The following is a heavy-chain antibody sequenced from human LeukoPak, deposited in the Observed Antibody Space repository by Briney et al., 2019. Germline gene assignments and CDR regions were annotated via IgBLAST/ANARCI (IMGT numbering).Heavy chain of an antibody. CDR1: GFTLSNYA. CDR2: ITSGGAP. CDR3: ARDPNGDYIGALEF. Sequence: GGSLRLSCAASGFTLSNYAVMWVRQAPGQGLEWVSAITSGGAPRYADSVKGRFTISRDNSKNTLYLQMNSLRAEDTAQYFCARDPNGDYIGALEFWGRGTVVTVSS. V-gene: IGHV3-23*01. D-gene: IGHD4-17*01. J-gene: IGHJ3*01.